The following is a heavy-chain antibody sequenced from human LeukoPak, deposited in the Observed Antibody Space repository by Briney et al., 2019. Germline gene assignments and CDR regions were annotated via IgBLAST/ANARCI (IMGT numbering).Heavy chain of an antibody. CDR1: GFTFSSYE. D-gene: IGHD6-19*01. CDR3: ARYSSGWYSNYYFDY. CDR2: INHSGST. V-gene: IGHV4-34*01. Sequence: GSLRLSCAASGFTFSSYEMNWIRQPPGKGLEWIGEINHSGSTNYNPSLKSRVTISVDTSKNQFSLKLSSVTAADTAVYYCARYSSGWYSNYYFDYWGQGTLVTVSS. J-gene: IGHJ4*02.